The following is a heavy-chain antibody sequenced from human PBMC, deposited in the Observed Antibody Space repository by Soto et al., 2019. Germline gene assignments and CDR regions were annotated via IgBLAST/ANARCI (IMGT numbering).Heavy chain of an antibody. D-gene: IGHD2-15*01. CDR1: GGSISSGGYY. J-gene: IGHJ4*02. V-gene: IGHV4-31*03. CDR3: ARSFGGRVVAGAFDY. Sequence: QVQLQESGPGLVKPSQTLSLTCTVSGGSISSGGYYWSWIRQHPGKGLEWIGYNYYSGSTYYNPSLKSRDTISVDTSKNQFSLKLSSVTAADTAVYYCARSFGGRVVAGAFDYWGQGTLVTVSS. CDR2: NYYSGST.